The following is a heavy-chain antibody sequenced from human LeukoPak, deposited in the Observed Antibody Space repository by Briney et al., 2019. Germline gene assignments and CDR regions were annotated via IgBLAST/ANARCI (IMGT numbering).Heavy chain of an antibody. CDR2: MSFDGGDI. CDR1: GFTFSTYA. CDR3: AKGRLDPNLVLDY. V-gene: IGHV3-30-3*01. D-gene: IGHD6-13*01. J-gene: IGHJ4*02. Sequence: PGGSLRLSCAASGFTFSTYAMHWVRQPPGKGLEWVAVMSFDGGDIQYADSVKGRFTISRDNSKNTLYLQMNSLRAEDTALYYCAKGRLDPNLVLDYWGQGTLVTVSS.